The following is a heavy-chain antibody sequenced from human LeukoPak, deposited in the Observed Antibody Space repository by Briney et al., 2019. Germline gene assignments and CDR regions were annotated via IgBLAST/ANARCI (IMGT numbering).Heavy chain of an antibody. Sequence: PGGSLRLSCAASGFTFSNFAMSWVRQAPGKGLEWVSAISGSGGSTYYADSVKGRFTISRDNSKNTLYLQMNSLRAEDTAVYYCAKGSYDFWSGYQDYWGQGTLVTVSS. V-gene: IGHV3-23*01. CDR2: ISGSGGST. CDR3: AKGSYDFWSGYQDY. CDR1: GFTFSNFA. J-gene: IGHJ4*02. D-gene: IGHD3-3*01.